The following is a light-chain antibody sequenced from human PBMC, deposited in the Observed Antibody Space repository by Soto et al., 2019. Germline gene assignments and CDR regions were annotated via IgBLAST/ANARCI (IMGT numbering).Light chain of an antibody. Sequence: QSVLTQPPSVSAAPGQKVTISCSGSSSNIGNNFVSWYQQLPQTAPKLLIYDNNKRPSGIPDRFSGSKSGTSATLGITGLQTGDEADYYCGTWDSSLSVYVVFGGGTKLTVL. J-gene: IGLJ2*01. V-gene: IGLV1-51*01. CDR2: DNN. CDR3: GTWDSSLSVYVV. CDR1: SSNIGNNF.